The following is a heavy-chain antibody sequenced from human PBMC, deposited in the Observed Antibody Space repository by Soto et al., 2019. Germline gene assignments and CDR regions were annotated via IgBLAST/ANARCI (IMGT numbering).Heavy chain of an antibody. V-gene: IGHV3-33*01. CDR1: GFTFSSYG. Sequence: QVQLVESGGGVVQPGRSLRLSCAASGFTFSSYGMHWVRQAPGKGLEWVAVIWYDGSNKYYADSVKGRFTISRDNSKNTLYLQMNSLRAEDTAVYYCARDSSSSWEPELHLGFPWGQGTLVTVSS. J-gene: IGHJ5*02. CDR3: ARDSSSSWEPELHLGFP. D-gene: IGHD6-13*01. CDR2: IWYDGSNK.